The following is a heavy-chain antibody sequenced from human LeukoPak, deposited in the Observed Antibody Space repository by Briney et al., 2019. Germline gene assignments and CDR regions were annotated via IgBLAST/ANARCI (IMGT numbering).Heavy chain of an antibody. CDR3: AREDSGYSYGYDY. D-gene: IGHD5-18*01. Sequence: ASVKVSCKASGYTFTSYGISWVRQAPGQGLEWMGRISAYNGNTNYAQMHQGRVTMTTDTSTSTAYMELRSLRSDDTAVYYCAREDSGYSYGYDYWGQGTLVTVSS. J-gene: IGHJ4*02. CDR1: GYTFTSYG. CDR2: ISAYNGNT. V-gene: IGHV1-18*01.